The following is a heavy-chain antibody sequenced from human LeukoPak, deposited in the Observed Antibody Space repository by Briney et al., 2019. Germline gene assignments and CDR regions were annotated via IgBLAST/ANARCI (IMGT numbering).Heavy chain of an antibody. Sequence: ASVKVSCKTSGGTFNNSAISWVPQAPGQGLEWLGGIMPLFGTAGYAQKFQGRVTITKDESTRTVYLELTSLTSDDTAVYYCARDVHGDYGSGWFDPWGQGTLVSVSS. V-gene: IGHV1-69*05. J-gene: IGHJ5*02. D-gene: IGHD4-17*01. CDR1: GGTFNNSA. CDR2: IMPLFGTA. CDR3: ARDVHGDYGSGWFDP.